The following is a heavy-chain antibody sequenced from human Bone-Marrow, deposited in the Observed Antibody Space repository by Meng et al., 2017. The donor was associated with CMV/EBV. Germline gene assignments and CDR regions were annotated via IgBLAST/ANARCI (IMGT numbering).Heavy chain of an antibody. CDR1: GFNFSNYW. D-gene: IGHD3-3*01. V-gene: IGHV3-7*01. CDR2: IGEDGSEK. CDR3: ATGVRLDY. J-gene: IGHJ4*02. Sequence: GESLKISCVASGFNFSNYWMTWVRQAPGKGLEWVANIGEDGSEKFYVDSVKGRFTISRDNAKASLSFQMRTLRAEDTAVYYCATGVRLDYWGQGALVTVSS.